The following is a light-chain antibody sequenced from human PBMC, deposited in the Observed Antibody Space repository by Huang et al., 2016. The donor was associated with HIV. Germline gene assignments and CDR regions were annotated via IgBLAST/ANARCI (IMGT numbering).Light chain of an antibody. CDR3: HQYYSTPQT. Sequence: DIVMTQSPDSLAVSLGERATISCKSNKSLLSYSINKNYLAWYQQTPGQPPKLLLSWATTQEYGVPGRCSGSGSGTDFTLTISSLQAEYVAVYYCHQYYSTPQTFGQGTRVEIK. CDR1: KSLLSYSINKNY. J-gene: IGKJ1*01. V-gene: IGKV4-1*01. CDR2: WAT.